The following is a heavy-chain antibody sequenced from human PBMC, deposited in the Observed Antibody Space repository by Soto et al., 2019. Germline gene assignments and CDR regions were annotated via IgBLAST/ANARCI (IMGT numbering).Heavy chain of an antibody. CDR1: GYTFTSYG. Sequence: GASVKVSCKASGYTFTSYGISWVRQAPGQVLEWMGWISAYNGNTNYAQKLQGRVTMTTDTSTSTAYMELRSLRSDDTAVYYCARAPVGDFWSGYYLADWFDPWGQGTLVTVSS. CDR2: ISAYNGNT. D-gene: IGHD3-3*01. CDR3: ARAPVGDFWSGYYLADWFDP. V-gene: IGHV1-18*01. J-gene: IGHJ5*02.